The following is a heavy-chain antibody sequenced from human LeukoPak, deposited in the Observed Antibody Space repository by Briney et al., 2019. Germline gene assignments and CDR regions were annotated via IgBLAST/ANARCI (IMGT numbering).Heavy chain of an antibody. J-gene: IGHJ4*02. CDR3: ARGDVDY. Sequence: GGSLRLSCAASGFTFSSYAMSWVRQIPGKGLEWVASVVPDGRVQYYVDSMKGRFTISRDNAKNSLYLQMNSLRAEDTAVYYCARGDVDYWGQGTLVTVSS. CDR2: VVPDGRVQ. CDR1: GFTFSSYA. V-gene: IGHV3-7*01.